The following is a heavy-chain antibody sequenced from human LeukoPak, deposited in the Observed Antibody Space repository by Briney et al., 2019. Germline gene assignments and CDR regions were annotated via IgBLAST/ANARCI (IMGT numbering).Heavy chain of an antibody. V-gene: IGHV3-33*06. D-gene: IGHD6-13*01. Sequence: AGGSLRLSCAASGFTFSSYAMHWVRQAPGKGLEGVAVMMFDGANKYYADSVKGRFTISRDTSKSTLYLQMNSLRAEDTTVYYSAKYSSGTLFWFDPWGHGTLVTVSS. J-gene: IGHJ5*02. CDR1: GFTFSSYA. CDR3: AKYSSGTLFWFDP. CDR2: MMFDGANK.